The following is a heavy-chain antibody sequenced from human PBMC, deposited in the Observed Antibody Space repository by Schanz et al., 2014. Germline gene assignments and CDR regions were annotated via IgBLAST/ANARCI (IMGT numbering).Heavy chain of an antibody. J-gene: IGHJ4*02. D-gene: IGHD3-9*01. CDR3: AGDSSPNSYILTASYSIDY. CDR2: ISSSGSYI. Sequence: EVQLVESGGGLVKPGGSLRLSCEASEFTFSSYKMNWVRQAPGKGLEWVSSISSSGSYIHYADSVKGRFTISRDNAKNTLSLHMNSLRTEDTAVYYCAGDSSPNSYILTASYSIDYWGQGTLVTVSS. V-gene: IGHV3-21*01. CDR1: EFTFSSYK.